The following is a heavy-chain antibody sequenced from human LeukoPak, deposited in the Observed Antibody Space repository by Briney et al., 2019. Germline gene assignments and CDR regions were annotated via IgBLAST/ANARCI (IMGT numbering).Heavy chain of an antibody. CDR3: ARDREDTAGENYFDY. D-gene: IGHD5-18*01. J-gene: IGHJ4*02. Sequence: ASVKVSCKASGGTFSSYAISWVRQAPGQGLEWMGGIIPISGTANYAQKFQGRVTITADESTSTAYMELSSLRSEDTAVYYCARDREDTAGENYFDYWGQGTLVTVSS. CDR2: IIPISGTA. V-gene: IGHV1-69*01. CDR1: GGTFSSYA.